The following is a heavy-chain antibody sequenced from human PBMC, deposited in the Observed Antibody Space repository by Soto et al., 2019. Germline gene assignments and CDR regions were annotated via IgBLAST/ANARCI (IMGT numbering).Heavy chain of an antibody. D-gene: IGHD2-2*01. J-gene: IGHJ6*02. V-gene: IGHV4-59*01. CDR2: IYYSGST. CDR1: GGSISSYY. Sequence: SETLSLTCTVSGGSISSYYWSWIRQPRGKGLEWSGYIYYSGSTNYNPSLKSRVTISVDTSKNQFSLKLSSVTAADTAVYYCARATTPEYCSSTSCYYYYGMDVWGQGTTVTVSS. CDR3: ARATTPEYCSSTSCYYYYGMDV.